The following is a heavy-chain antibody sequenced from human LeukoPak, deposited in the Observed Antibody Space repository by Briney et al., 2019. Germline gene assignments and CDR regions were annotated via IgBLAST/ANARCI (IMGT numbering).Heavy chain of an antibody. CDR2: MSGTGGTS. D-gene: IGHD3-3*01. J-gene: IGHJ6*02. Sequence: GGSLRLSCAASGFKFSDYAMNWVRQAPGKGLEWVSGMSGTGGTSYYADSAKGRFTISRDNSKSTLDLQMNSLRAEDTAVYYCAKWVPQSLESIYGMDVWGQGTTVIVSS. V-gene: IGHV3-23*01. CDR1: GFKFSDYA. CDR3: AKWVPQSLESIYGMDV.